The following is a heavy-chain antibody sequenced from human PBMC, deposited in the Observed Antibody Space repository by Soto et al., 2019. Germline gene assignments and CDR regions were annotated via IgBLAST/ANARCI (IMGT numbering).Heavy chain of an antibody. D-gene: IGHD2-2*01. CDR1: GFTFDDYT. CDR3: AKDNQLLGYYGMDV. V-gene: IGHV3-43*01. CDR2: ISWDGGST. J-gene: IGHJ6*02. Sequence: GGSLRLSCAASGFTFDDYTMHWVRQAPGKGLEWVSLISWDGGSTYYADSVKGRFTISRDNSKNSLYLQMNSLRTEDTALYYCAKDNQLLGYYGMDVWGQGTTVTVSS.